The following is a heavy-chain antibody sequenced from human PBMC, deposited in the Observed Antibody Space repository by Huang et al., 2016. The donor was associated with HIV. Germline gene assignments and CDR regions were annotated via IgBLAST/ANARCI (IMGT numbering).Heavy chain of an antibody. D-gene: IGHD3-10*01. V-gene: IGHV3-43*01. CDR1: GFTFHDYA. CDR2: ISWDGTIT. Sequence: EVHLVESGGVVVQPGGSLRLSCAASGFTFHDYAMHWVRHPPGKGLVGVSLISWDGTITYYADSVKGRFTISRDNSKNSLFLQMNSLRTEDTAVYFCAREGGSYGSAPYYFDYWGQGTLVTVSS. CDR3: AREGGSYGSAPYYFDY. J-gene: IGHJ4*02.